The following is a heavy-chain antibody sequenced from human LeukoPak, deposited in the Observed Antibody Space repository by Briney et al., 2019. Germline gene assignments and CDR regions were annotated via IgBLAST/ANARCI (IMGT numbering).Heavy chain of an antibody. V-gene: IGHV3-7*01. Sequence: WGSLRLSCVVSGFTFSNYWMYWVRHAPAKGLEWVAFIRQDGSETNYVDSVRGRFTISRDNAKNTLYLQMNSLRVADTAVYYCASRGDLSWFGALRHWSQGTLVTVSS. CDR2: IRQDGSET. D-gene: IGHD3-16*02. CDR1: GFTFSNYW. CDR3: ASRGDLSWFGALRH. J-gene: IGHJ4*02.